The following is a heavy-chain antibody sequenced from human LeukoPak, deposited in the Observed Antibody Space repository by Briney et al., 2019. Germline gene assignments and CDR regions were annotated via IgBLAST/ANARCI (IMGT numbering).Heavy chain of an antibody. V-gene: IGHV3-9*01. CDR3: AKDGVLLSIYGMDV. Sequence: GGSLRLSCAASGFTFDDYAMHWVRQAPGKGLEWVSGISWNSGSIGYADSVKGRFTISRDNAENSLYLQMNSLRAEDTALYYCAKDGVLLSIYGMDVWGQGTTVTVSS. CDR1: GFTFDDYA. D-gene: IGHD3-10*01. CDR2: ISWNSGSI. J-gene: IGHJ6*02.